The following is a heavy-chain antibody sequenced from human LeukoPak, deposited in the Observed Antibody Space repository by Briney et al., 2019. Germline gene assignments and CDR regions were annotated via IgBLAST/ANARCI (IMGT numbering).Heavy chain of an antibody. J-gene: IGHJ4*02. CDR2: ISYDGSNK. D-gene: IGHD4/OR15-4a*01. CDR3: AKVAPRREDYYYFDY. CDR1: GFTFSSYG. Sequence: GRSLRLSCAASGFTFSSYGMHWVRQAPGNGLEWVAAISYDGSNKYYADSVKGRFTISRDNSKNTLYLQMNSLRAEDTAVYYCAKVAPRREDYYYFDYWGQGTLVTVSS. V-gene: IGHV3-30*18.